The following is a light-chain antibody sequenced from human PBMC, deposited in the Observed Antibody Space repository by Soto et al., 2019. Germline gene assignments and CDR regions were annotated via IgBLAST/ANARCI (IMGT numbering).Light chain of an antibody. CDR2: AAS. CDR1: EYIGTW. CDR3: QQGASFPLA. V-gene: IGKV1-12*01. Sequence: DIQMTQSPSSVSASAGDTVTITCRASEYIGTWLAWYQQKPGKAPNLLISAASSLQSGVPTRFSGSGSGTDFTLTISSLQPEDFATYFCQQGASFPLAFGGGTKVDIK. J-gene: IGKJ4*01.